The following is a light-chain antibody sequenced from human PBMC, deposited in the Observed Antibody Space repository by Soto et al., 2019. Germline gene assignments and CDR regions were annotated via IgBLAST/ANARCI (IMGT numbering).Light chain of an antibody. CDR3: QQYGISPCP. J-gene: IGKJ1*01. CDR1: QSLYTTF. CDR2: GAS. V-gene: IGKV3-20*01. Sequence: EVVPTQSLGTPSLSPGDRATLSRRASQSLYTTFLAWYQQLPAQSPRLLIYGASSRAPGFPDTFSGSWSVTDFTLTISRLQPGDFAVYYCQQYGISPCPVGQG.